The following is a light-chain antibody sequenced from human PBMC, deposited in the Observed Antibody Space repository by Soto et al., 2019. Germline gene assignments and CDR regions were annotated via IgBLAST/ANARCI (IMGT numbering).Light chain of an antibody. J-gene: IGLJ1*01. V-gene: IGLV2-14*01. CDR1: SSDIGTYNY. Sequence: QSALTQPASVSGSPGQSITISCTGTSSDIGTYNYVSWYQQHPGKAPKLMLYEVSNRPSGVSNRFFGSKSGNTASLTISGLQAEDEAEYFCNSYTSSSTLYVFGTGTKVTVL. CDR2: EVS. CDR3: NSYTSSSTLYV.